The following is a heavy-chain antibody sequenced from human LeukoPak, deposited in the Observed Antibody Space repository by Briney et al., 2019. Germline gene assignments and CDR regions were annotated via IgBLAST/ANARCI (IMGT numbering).Heavy chain of an antibody. D-gene: IGHD3-22*01. V-gene: IGHV4-4*07. Sequence: SETLSLTCSVSGGSINSYHWSWIRQPAGKGLEWIGRMYTSGNTNYNPSLKSRVTISVDTSKNQFSLKLSSVAAADTAVYYCARDSVYYDGSGYYSNYYYYMDVWGKGTTVTVSS. CDR3: ARDSVYYDGSGYYSNYYYYMDV. J-gene: IGHJ6*03. CDR1: GGSINSYH. CDR2: MYTSGNT.